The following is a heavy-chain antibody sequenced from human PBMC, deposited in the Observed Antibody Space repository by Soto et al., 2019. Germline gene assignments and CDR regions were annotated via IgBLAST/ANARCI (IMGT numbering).Heavy chain of an antibody. CDR2: INAGNGNT. V-gene: IGHV1-3*01. CDR1: GYTFTSYA. CDR3: ARKPPGYSSSWYVY. J-gene: IGHJ4*02. D-gene: IGHD6-13*01. Sequence: AAVKVSCKASGYTFTSYAMHWVRQAPGQRLEWMGWINAGNGNTKYSQKFQGRVTITRDTSASTAYMELSSLRSEDTAVHYCARKPPGYSSSWYVYWGQGTLVTVSS.